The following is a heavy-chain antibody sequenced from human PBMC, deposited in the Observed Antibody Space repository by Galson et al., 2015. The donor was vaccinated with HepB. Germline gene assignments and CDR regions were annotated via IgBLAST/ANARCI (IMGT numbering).Heavy chain of an antibody. CDR3: ASESTSWYQPTYFDY. CDR1: DGSINSNNYY. J-gene: IGHJ4*02. Sequence: SETLSLTCTVSDGSINSNNYYWGWILQPPGKGLEWIGSIYYSGSTSYNPSLKSRVTISVDTSKNQFSLKLSSVTAADTAVYYCASESTSWYQPTYFDYWGQGTLVTVSS. D-gene: IGHD6-13*01. V-gene: IGHV4-39*01. CDR2: IYYSGST.